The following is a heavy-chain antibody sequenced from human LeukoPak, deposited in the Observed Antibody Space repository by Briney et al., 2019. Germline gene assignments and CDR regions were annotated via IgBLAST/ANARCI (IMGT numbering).Heavy chain of an antibody. Sequence: GRSLRLSCAASGFTFDDYAMHWVRQAPGRGLEWVSGISWNSGSIGYADSVKGRFTISRDSAKNSLYLQMNSLRAEDTALYYCAKDIGLARGYYYYGMDVWGQGTTVTVSS. D-gene: IGHD3-10*01. J-gene: IGHJ6*02. V-gene: IGHV3-9*01. CDR3: AKDIGLARGYYYYGMDV. CDR2: ISWNSGSI. CDR1: GFTFDDYA.